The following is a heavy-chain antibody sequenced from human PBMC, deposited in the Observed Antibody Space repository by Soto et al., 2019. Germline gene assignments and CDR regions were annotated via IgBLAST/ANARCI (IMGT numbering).Heavy chain of an antibody. Sequence: SETLSLTCAVSGYSISSGYYWGWIRQPPGKGLEWIGSIYHSGSTYYNPSLKSRVTISVDTSKNQFSLKLSSVTAADTAVYYCASRDSGSYYVHFDYWGQGTIVTVSS. D-gene: IGHD1-26*01. CDR2: IYHSGST. V-gene: IGHV4-38-2*01. CDR1: GYSISSGYY. J-gene: IGHJ4*02. CDR3: ASRDSGSYYVHFDY.